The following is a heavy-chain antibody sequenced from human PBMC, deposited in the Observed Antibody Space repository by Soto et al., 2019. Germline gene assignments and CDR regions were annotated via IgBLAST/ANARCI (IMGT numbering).Heavy chain of an antibody. J-gene: IGHJ4*02. Sequence: QVQLVQSGTEVKKPGASVNVSCKASGYTFTTHYMHWVRQAPGQGLEWMGIINPSGGRTTYALKFQGSVTMTSDPSTNTVYVELTSLRSEDTSIYICARAGENYGSGTFSPPLRYYFNSWGQGTLVTVSS. CDR3: ARAGENYGSGTFSPPLRYYFNS. V-gene: IGHV1-46*01. CDR2: INPSGGRT. D-gene: IGHD3-10*01. CDR1: GYTFTTHY.